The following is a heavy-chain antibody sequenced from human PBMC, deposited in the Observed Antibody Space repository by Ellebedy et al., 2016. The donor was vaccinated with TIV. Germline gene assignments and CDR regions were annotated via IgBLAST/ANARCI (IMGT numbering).Heavy chain of an antibody. J-gene: IGHJ4*02. CDR3: ARGLARDY. CDR1: GGSFSGYY. Sequence: MPSETLSLTCAVYGGSFSGYYWSWIRQPPGKGLEWIGEITHSGSTNYNPSLKSQVTISVDTSKNQFSLNLSSVTAADTAVYYCARGLARDYWGQGTLVTVSS. CDR2: ITHSGST. V-gene: IGHV4-34*01.